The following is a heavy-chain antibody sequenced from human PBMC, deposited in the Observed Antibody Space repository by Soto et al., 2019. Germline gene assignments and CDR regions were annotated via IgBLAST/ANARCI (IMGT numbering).Heavy chain of an antibody. J-gene: IGHJ5*02. D-gene: IGHD5-18*01. Sequence: SEALSLTCTVSVGSISSSSYHWGWIRQPPGKGLEWIGSIDYSGTTFYNASLNSRVTISADTSKNQFSLKLSSVTAEDTAVYYCARDVETSMDGLNYFDPWGQGTLVTVSS. CDR1: VGSISSSSYH. V-gene: IGHV4-39*02. CDR2: IDYSGTT. CDR3: ARDVETSMDGLNYFDP.